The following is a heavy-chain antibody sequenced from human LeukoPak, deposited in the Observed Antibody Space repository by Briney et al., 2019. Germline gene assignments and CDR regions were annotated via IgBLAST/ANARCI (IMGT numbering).Heavy chain of an antibody. J-gene: IGHJ6*02. Sequence: PSETLSLTCTVSGGSISSYYWSWIRQPAGKGLEWIGRIYTSGSTNYNPSLKSRVTMSVDTSKNQFSLKLSSMTAADTAVYYCARALTMDLFAREYMDVWGQGTTVTVSS. V-gene: IGHV4-4*07. CDR1: GGSISSYY. CDR3: ARALTMDLFAREYMDV. D-gene: IGHD3-10*01. CDR2: IYTSGST.